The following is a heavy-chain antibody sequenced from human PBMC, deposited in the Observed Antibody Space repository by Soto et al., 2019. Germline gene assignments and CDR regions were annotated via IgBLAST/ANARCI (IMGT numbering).Heavy chain of an antibody. V-gene: IGHV2-26*01. CDR2: IFSNDEK. Sequence: QVTLKESGPVLVKPTETLTLTCTVSGFSLSNARMGVSWISQPPGKALEWLAHIFSNDEKSYSTSLKSRLTISKDTSKSQVVLTMTNMDPVDTATYYCARISLNIVATMDYWGQGTLVTVSS. J-gene: IGHJ4*02. CDR1: GFSLSNARMG. CDR3: ARISLNIVATMDY. D-gene: IGHD5-12*01.